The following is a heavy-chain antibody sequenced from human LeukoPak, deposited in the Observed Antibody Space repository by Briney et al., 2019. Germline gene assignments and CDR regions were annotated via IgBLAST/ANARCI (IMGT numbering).Heavy chain of an antibody. V-gene: IGHV1-8*01. Sequence: ASVTVSCKASGYTFTSYDINWVRQATGQGLEWMGWMNPNSGNTGYAQKFQGRVTMTRNTSISTAYMELSSLRSEDTAVYYCAVPSSGYYLYYFDYWGQGTLVTVSS. CDR2: MNPNSGNT. J-gene: IGHJ4*02. CDR3: AVPSSGYYLYYFDY. CDR1: GYTFTSYD. D-gene: IGHD3-22*01.